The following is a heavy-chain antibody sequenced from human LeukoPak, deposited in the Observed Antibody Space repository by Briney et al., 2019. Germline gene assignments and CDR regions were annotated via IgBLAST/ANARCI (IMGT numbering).Heavy chain of an antibody. CDR1: GYSFTSYW. Sequence: SLNISCKCSGYSFTSYWIGGVRQMTGKCLEWMGIIYPGDSDTRYRPPLQGQVTISVDKSTSSADLQWSSLKASATAMYYCGGLHGSSLLRVFDFWGQGTLVTVSS. CDR3: GGLHGSSLLRVFDF. V-gene: IGHV5-51*01. J-gene: IGHJ4*02. CDR2: IYPGDSDT. D-gene: IGHD6-6*01.